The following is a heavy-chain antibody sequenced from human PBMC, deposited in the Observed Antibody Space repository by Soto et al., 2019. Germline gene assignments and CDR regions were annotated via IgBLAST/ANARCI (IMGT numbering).Heavy chain of an antibody. J-gene: IGHJ3*02. CDR1: GFTFSSYS. V-gene: IGHV3-48*01. Sequence: EVQLVESGGGLVQPGGSLRLSCAASGFTFSSYSMNWVRQAPGKGLEWISYITSGSDIVQYADSVKGRFTISRDNAKSSLYLQMNSLRAADTAVYYCARDLLWAFDIWGQGTMVTVSS. CDR3: ARDLLWAFDI. CDR2: ITSGSDIV.